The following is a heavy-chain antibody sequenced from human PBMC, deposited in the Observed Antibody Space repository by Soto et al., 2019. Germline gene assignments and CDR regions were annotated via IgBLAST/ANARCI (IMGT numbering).Heavy chain of an antibody. V-gene: IGHV3-48*03. CDR1: GFTFSSYE. Sequence: GGSLRLSCAASGFTFSSYEMNWVRQAPGKGLEWVSYISSSGSTIYYADSVKGRFTISRDNAKNSLYLQMNSLRAEDTAVYYCARDRDYGEGNWFDPWGQGTLVTV. CDR2: ISSSGSTI. J-gene: IGHJ5*02. D-gene: IGHD4-17*01. CDR3: ARDRDYGEGNWFDP.